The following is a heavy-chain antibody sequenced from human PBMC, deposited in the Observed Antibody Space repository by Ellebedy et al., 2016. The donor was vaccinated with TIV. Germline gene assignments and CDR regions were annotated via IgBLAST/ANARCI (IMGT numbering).Heavy chain of an antibody. CDR3: ATRRKYYDFWSGYYAFDY. CDR2: IKQDGSEK. V-gene: IGHV3-7*03. J-gene: IGHJ4*02. D-gene: IGHD3-3*01. CDR1: GFTFSSYW. Sequence: GGSLRLXCAASGFTFSSYWMSWVRQAPGKGLEWVANIKQDGSEKYYVDSVKGRFTISRDNAKNSLYLQMNSLRAEDTAVYYCATRRKYYDFWSGYYAFDYWGQGTLVTVSS.